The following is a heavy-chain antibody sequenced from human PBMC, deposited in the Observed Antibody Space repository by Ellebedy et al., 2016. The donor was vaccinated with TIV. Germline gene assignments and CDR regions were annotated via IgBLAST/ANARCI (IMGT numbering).Heavy chain of an antibody. CDR3: ARSLYDSSGYYDY. CDR2: ISSSSSTI. D-gene: IGHD3-22*01. J-gene: IGHJ4*02. Sequence: GESLKISCAASGFTFSSYSMNWVRQAPGKGLEWVSYISSSSSTIYYADSVKGRFTISRDNAKNSLYLQMNSLRAEDTALYYCARSLYDSSGYYDYWGQGTLVTVSS. V-gene: IGHV3-48*01. CDR1: GFTFSSYS.